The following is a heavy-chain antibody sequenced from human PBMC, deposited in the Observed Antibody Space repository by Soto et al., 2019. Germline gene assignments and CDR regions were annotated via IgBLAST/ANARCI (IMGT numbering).Heavy chain of an antibody. D-gene: IGHD5-12*01. J-gene: IGHJ3*01. V-gene: IGHV5-51*03. Sequence: EVQLVQSGAEVKKPGESLKISCKGSGYRFTNYWIGWVRQEPGKGLEWMGIIYPGDSDTKYSPSFQGHVTFSADKSXXXXXXXXXXXXXXXXXXXXXXXTMRGFGLDAFHVWGRGTMVTVSS. CDR2: IYPGDSDT. CDR3: XXTMRGFGLDAFHV. CDR1: GYRFTNYW.